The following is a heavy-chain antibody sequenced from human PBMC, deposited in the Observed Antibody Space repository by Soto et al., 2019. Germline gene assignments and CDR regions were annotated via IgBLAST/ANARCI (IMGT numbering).Heavy chain of an antibody. Sequence: GGSLRLSCAASGFTFDDYAMHWVRQAPGKGLEWVSGISWNSGSIDYADSVKGRFTISRDNAKNSLYLQMNSLRDEDTALYYCAKYDCTSNSCSTGFDYWGQGTLVTVSS. J-gene: IGHJ4*02. D-gene: IGHD2-2*02. CDR2: ISWNSGSI. V-gene: IGHV3-9*01. CDR1: GFTFDDYA. CDR3: AKYDCTSNSCSTGFDY.